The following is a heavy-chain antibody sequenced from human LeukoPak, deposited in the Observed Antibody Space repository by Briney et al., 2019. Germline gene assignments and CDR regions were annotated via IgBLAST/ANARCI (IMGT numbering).Heavy chain of an antibody. CDR1: GGSISSSSYY. J-gene: IGHJ5*02. Sequence: SETLSLTCTVSGGSISSSSYYWGWIRQPPGKGLEWIGSIYYSGSTYYNPSLKSRVTISVDTSKNQFSLRLSSVTAADTAVYYCARMTSSGPTNWFDPWGQGTLVTVSS. CDR3: ARMTSSGPTNWFDP. CDR2: IYYSGST. V-gene: IGHV4-39*01. D-gene: IGHD3-22*01.